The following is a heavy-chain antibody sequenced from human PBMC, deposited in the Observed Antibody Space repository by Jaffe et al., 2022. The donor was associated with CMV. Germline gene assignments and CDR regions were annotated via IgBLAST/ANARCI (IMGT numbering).Heavy chain of an antibody. Sequence: EVQLVESGGGLVQPGGSLRLSCAASGFTVSSNYMSWVRQAPGKGLEWVSVIYSGGSTYYADSVKGRFTISRDNSKNTLYLQMNSLRAEDTAVYYCQGRRGYSYGPDYYYYYMDVWGKGTTVTVSS. V-gene: IGHV3-66*01. D-gene: IGHD5-18*01. CDR3: QGRRGYSYGPDYYYYYMDV. CDR1: GFTVSSNY. CDR2: IYSGGST. J-gene: IGHJ6*03.